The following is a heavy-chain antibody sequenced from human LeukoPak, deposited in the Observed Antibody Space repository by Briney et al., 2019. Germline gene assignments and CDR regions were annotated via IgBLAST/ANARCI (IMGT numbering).Heavy chain of an antibody. V-gene: IGHV5-51*01. J-gene: IGHJ3*02. D-gene: IGHD1-26*01. CDR1: GYSFTSYW. CDR2: IYPGDSDT. Sequence: GESLKISCKGSGYSFTSYWIGWVRQMPGKGLEWMGIIYPGDSDTRYSPSFQGQVTISADKSISTAYLQWSSLKASDTAMYYCARQLRRWKLLPSDAFGIWGQGTMVTVSS. CDR3: ARQLRRWKLLPSDAFGI.